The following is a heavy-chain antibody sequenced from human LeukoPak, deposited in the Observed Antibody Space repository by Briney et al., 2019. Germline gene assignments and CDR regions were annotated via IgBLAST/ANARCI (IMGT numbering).Heavy chain of an antibody. D-gene: IGHD2-2*01. CDR3: ARLDIRLVPAAPVFDY. J-gene: IGHJ4*02. Sequence: ASETLSLTCTVSGYSISSGYYWGWIRQPPGKGLGWIGSIYHSGSTYYNPSLKSRVTISVDTSKNQFSLKLSSVTAADTAVYYCARLDIRLVPAAPVFDYWGQGTLVTVSS. V-gene: IGHV4-38-2*02. CDR2: IYHSGST. CDR1: GYSISSGYY.